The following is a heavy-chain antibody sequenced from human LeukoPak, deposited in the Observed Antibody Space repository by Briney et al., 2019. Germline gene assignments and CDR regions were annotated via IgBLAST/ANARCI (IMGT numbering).Heavy chain of an antibody. J-gene: IGHJ4*02. Sequence: GGSLRLSWAASGFTFSSYGMHWVRQAPGKGLGWVAFIRYDGSNKYYADSVKGRFTISRDNSKNTLYLQMNSLRAEDTAVYYCAKDSGTAMVPFDYWGQGTLVTVSS. V-gene: IGHV3-30*02. CDR2: IRYDGSNK. D-gene: IGHD5-18*01. CDR1: GFTFSSYG. CDR3: AKDSGTAMVPFDY.